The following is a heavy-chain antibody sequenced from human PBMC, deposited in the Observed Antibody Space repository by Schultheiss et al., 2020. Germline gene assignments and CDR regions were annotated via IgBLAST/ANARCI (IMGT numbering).Heavy chain of an antibody. D-gene: IGHD3-10*01. CDR1: GFTFSSYA. CDR2: ISYDGSNK. CDR3: ARGFEGLLWFGELLYLDY. J-gene: IGHJ4*02. Sequence: GESLKISCAASGFTFSSYAMHWVRQAPGKGLEWVAVISYDGSNKYYADSVKGRFTISRDNSKNTLYLQMNSLRAEDTAVYYCARGFEGLLWFGELLYLDYWGQGTLVTVSS. V-gene: IGHV3-30*04.